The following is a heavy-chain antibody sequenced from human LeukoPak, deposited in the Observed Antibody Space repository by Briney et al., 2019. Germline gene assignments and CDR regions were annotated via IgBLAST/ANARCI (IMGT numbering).Heavy chain of an antibody. CDR1: GFTFDDYG. D-gene: IGHD5-12*01. V-gene: IGHV3-20*04. Sequence: GGSLRLSCAASGFTFDDYGMSWVRHAPGKGLEWVSGINWNGGSTGYADSVKGRFTISRDNAKNSLYLQMKSLRAEDTAVYYCAKGGGYEAQYYYYYLDVWGKGTTVTISS. J-gene: IGHJ6*03. CDR2: INWNGGST. CDR3: AKGGGYEAQYYYYYLDV.